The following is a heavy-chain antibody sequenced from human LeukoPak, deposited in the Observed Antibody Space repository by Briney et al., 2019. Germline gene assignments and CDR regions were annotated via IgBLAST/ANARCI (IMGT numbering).Heavy chain of an antibody. CDR3: ARGGCSGGSCYSDY. Sequence: PSETLSLTCTVSGGSISSGDYYWSWIRQPPGKGLEWIGYIYYSGGTYYNPSLKSRVTISVDTSKNQFSLKLSSVTAADTAVYYCARGGCSGGSCYSDYWGQGTLVTVSS. V-gene: IGHV4-30-4*01. CDR2: IYYSGGT. D-gene: IGHD2-15*01. CDR1: GGSISSGDYY. J-gene: IGHJ4*02.